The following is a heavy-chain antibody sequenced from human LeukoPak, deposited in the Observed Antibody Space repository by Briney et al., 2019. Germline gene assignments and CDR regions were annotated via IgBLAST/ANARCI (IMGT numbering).Heavy chain of an antibody. CDR2: ISSSSSYI. D-gene: IGHD1-26*01. V-gene: IGHV3-21*04. Sequence: GSLRLSCAASGFTFSDYTMNWVRQAPGKGLEWVSSISSSSSYIYYADSVKGRFTISRDNAKNSLYLQMNSLRAEDTAVYYCARSLGATRYNLKYYFFYGLDVWGQGTTVTVSS. J-gene: IGHJ6*02. CDR1: GFTFSDYT. CDR3: ARSLGATRYNLKYYFFYGLDV.